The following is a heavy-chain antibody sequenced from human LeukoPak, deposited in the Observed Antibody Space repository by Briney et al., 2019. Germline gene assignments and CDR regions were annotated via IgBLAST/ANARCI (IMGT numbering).Heavy chain of an antibody. CDR2: IYSGGST. CDR1: GLTGSHNY. D-gene: IGHD1-26*01. V-gene: IGHV3-53*01. J-gene: IGHJ5*01. Sequence: GGSLRLSCAASGLTGSHNYMSWVRQAPGKGLEWVSVIYSGGSTYYADSVKGRFTISRDNSKNTLYLQMNSLRAEDTAVYYCARDLVGATDSWGQGTLVTVSS. CDR3: ARDLVGATDS.